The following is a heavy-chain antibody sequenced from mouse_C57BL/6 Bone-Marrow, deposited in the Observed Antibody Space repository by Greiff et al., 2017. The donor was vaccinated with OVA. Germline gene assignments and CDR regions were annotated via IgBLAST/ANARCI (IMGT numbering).Heavy chain of an antibody. CDR3: ARSSYYYGSTWFAY. Sequence: VQLQQPGPELVKPGDSVKLSCKASGYSFTGYFLNWVMQSHGKSLEWIGRFIPYNGDTFYNQKFKGKATLTVDKSSSTDHMELQSLTSETSAFYYCARSSYYYGSTWFAYWGQGTLVTVSA. CDR2: FIPYNGDT. V-gene: IGHV1-20*01. J-gene: IGHJ3*01. CDR1: GYSFTGYF. D-gene: IGHD1-1*01.